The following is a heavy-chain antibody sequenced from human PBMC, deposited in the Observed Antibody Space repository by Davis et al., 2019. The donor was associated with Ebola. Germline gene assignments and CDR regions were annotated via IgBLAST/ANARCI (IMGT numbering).Heavy chain of an antibody. D-gene: IGHD2-15*01. J-gene: IGHJ4*02. CDR2: ISAFNDNT. Sequence: ASVKVSCKTSGYKFNRYGISWVRQAPGQGLEWMGWISAFNDNTNYAQKFQGRVTMTTDTSTSTAYMELKSLRSDDTAVYYCAREERGEVVVIDYWGQGTLVTVSS. V-gene: IGHV1-18*01. CDR3: AREERGEVVVIDY. CDR1: GYKFNRYG.